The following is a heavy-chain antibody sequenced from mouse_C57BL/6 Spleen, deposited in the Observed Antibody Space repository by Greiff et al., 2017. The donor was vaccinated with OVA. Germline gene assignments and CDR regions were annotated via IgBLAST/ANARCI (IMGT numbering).Heavy chain of an antibody. CDR2: IYPGDGDT. D-gene: IGHD1-1*02. Sequence: QVQLQQSGPELVKPGASVKISCKASGYAFSSSWMNWVKQRPGKGLEWIGRIYPGDGDTNYNGKFKGKATLTADKSSSTAYMQLSSLTSEDSAVYFCARIEKRDYYGGGYAMDYWGQGTSVTVSS. CDR1: GYAFSSSW. CDR3: ARIEKRDYYGGGYAMDY. V-gene: IGHV1-82*01. J-gene: IGHJ4*01.